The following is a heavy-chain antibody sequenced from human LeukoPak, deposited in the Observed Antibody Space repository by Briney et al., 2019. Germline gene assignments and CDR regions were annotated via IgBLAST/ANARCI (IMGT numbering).Heavy chain of an antibody. CDR2: IGASGGST. CDR1: GFSISSYA. V-gene: IGHV3-23*01. Sequence: PGGSLRLSCEASGFSISSYAMSWVRQVPGKGPEWVSTIGASGGSTNYGDSVKGWVTISRDDSKNTLYVQINSLRVEDTAVYYCARDPRPAYRDDWNFFDQWGQGILVTVSS. J-gene: IGHJ4*02. D-gene: IGHD3-9*01. CDR3: ARDPRPAYRDDWNFFDQ.